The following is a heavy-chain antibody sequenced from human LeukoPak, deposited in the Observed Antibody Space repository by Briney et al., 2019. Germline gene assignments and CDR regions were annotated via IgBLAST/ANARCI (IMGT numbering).Heavy chain of an antibody. V-gene: IGHV3-23*01. D-gene: IGHD5-18*01. CDR1: GFTFSSYA. CDR2: ISGSGGRT. J-gene: IGHJ4*02. CDR3: AKDKSYGLDY. Sequence: PGGSLRLSCAASGFTFSSYAMSWVRQAPGQGLEWVAAISGSGGRTYYADSVKGRFTISRDNSKNTLYLQMSSLRAEGTAVYYCAKDKSYGLDYWGQGTLVTVSS.